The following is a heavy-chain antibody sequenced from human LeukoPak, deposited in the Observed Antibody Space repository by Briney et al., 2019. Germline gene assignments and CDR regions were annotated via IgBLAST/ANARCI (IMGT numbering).Heavy chain of an antibody. CDR3: ATDCSGGSCYPPGGAFDI. CDR1: GYTFTSYY. V-gene: IGHV1-46*01. Sequence: ASVKVSCKASGYTFTSYYMHWVRQAPGQGLEWMGIINPSGGSTTYAQKFQGRVTMTEDTSTDTAYMELSSLRSEDTAVYYCATDCSGGSCYPPGGAFDIWGQGTMVTVSS. D-gene: IGHD2-15*01. CDR2: INPSGGST. J-gene: IGHJ3*02.